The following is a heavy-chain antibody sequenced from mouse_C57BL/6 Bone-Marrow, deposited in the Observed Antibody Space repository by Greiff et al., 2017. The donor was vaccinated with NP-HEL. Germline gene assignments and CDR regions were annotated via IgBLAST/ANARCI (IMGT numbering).Heavy chain of an antibody. CDR1: GYTFTDYN. V-gene: IGHV1-18*01. CDR3: ARRRTMVEAWFAY. D-gene: IGHD2-1*01. CDR2: INPNNGGT. Sequence: VQLQQSGPELVKPGASVKIPCKASGYTFTDYNMDWVKQSHGKSLEWIGDINPNNGGTIYNQKFKGKATLTVDKSSSTADMELRSLTSEDTAVYYCARRRTMVEAWFAYWGQGTLVTVSA. J-gene: IGHJ3*01.